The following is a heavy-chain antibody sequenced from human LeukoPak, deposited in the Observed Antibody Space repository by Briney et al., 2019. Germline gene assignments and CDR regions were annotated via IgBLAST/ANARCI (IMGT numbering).Heavy chain of an antibody. J-gene: IGHJ3*02. CDR3: AHSSAHDAFDI. D-gene: IGHD3-22*01. Sequence: SETLSLTCAVYGGSFSGYYWSWIRQPPGKGLEWIGYIYYSGSTNYNPSLKSRVTISVDTSKNQFSLKLSSVTAADTAVYYCAHSSAHDAFDIWGQGTMVTVSS. CDR1: GGSFSGYY. V-gene: IGHV4-59*01. CDR2: IYYSGST.